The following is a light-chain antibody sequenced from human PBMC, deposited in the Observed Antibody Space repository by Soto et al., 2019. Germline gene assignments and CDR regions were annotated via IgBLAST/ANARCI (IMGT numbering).Light chain of an antibody. CDR3: SSFTRSNSYV. J-gene: IGLJ1*01. CDR1: SSDVGAYNY. CDR2: DVS. V-gene: IGLV2-14*03. Sequence: QSALTQPASVSGSPGQSITISCTGTSSDVGAYNYVSWYQQHPGKVPKLMIYDVSDRPSGVSNRFSCSKSGNTASLTISGLQAEDEADYYCSSFTRSNSYVFGAGTKVTVL.